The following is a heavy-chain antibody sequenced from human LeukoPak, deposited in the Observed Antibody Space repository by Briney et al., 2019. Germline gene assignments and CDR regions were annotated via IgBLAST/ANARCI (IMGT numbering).Heavy chain of an antibody. J-gene: IGHJ4*02. CDR1: GGSFSGYY. V-gene: IGHV4-34*01. Sequence: SETLSLTCAVYGGSFSGYYWSWIRQPPGKGLEWIGELNHSGSTNYNPSLKSRVTISVDTSKNQFSLQLNSVTPEDTAVYYCTKGYSMSYWGLGTLVTVSS. D-gene: IGHD6-13*01. CDR2: LNHSGST. CDR3: TKGYSMSY.